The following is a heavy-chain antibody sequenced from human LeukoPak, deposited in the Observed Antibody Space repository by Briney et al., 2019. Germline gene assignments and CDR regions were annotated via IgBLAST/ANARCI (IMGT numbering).Heavy chain of an antibody. CDR1: GFTFDDYA. CDR2: IGKNGGNP. CDR3: TRDPGTVAIDY. V-gene: IGHV3-20*04. Sequence: PGGSLRLSCAASGFTFDDYAMSWVRQAPGKGLEWVSGIGKNGGNPGYADSVKGRFTTSRGNAKNSLYLQMNSLRAEDTALFFCTRDPGTVAIDYWGQGTLVTVSS. J-gene: IGHJ4*02. D-gene: IGHD6-19*01.